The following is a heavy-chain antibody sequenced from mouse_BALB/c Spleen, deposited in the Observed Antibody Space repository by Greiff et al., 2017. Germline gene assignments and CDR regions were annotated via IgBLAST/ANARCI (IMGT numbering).Heavy chain of an antibody. V-gene: IGHV1-87*01. CDR2: IYPGDGDT. Sequence: QVHVKQSGAELARPGASVKLSCKASGYTFTSYWMQWVKQRPGQGLEWIGAIYPGDGDTRYTQKFKGKATLTADKSSSTAYMQLSSLASEDSAVYYCARRELFDYWGQGTTLTVSS. CDR3: ARRELFDY. CDR1: GYTFTSYW. J-gene: IGHJ2*01.